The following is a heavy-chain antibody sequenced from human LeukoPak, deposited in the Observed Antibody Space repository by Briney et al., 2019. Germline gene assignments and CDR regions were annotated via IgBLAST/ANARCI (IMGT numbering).Heavy chain of an antibody. D-gene: IGHD3-10*01. V-gene: IGHV1-2*02. Sequence: GASVKVSCKASGYTFTSYGINWVRQAPGQGLEWMGWISAYSGGTNYAQKFQGRVTMTRDTSISTAYMEPSRLRSDDTAVYYCARDGGSGSFDYYYMDVWGKGTTVTISS. CDR1: GYTFTSYG. CDR3: ARDGGSGSFDYYYMDV. J-gene: IGHJ6*03. CDR2: ISAYSGGT.